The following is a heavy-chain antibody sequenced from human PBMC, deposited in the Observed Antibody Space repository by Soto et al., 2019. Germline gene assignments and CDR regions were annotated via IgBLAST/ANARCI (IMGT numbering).Heavy chain of an antibody. J-gene: IGHJ4*02. CDR1: GFSLSTTGVG. CDR3: ARALWFGELH. V-gene: IGHV2-5*02. CDR2: LYWDNDK. Sequence: QITLKESGPTLVKPTQTLTLTCSFSGFSLSTTGVGVGWIRQSPGKALEWLAILYWDNDKRHSPSLKSRVTNTKDTSKNQVLLTVTNMDPVDTGTYYCARALWFGELHWGQGALVTVSS. D-gene: IGHD3-10*01.